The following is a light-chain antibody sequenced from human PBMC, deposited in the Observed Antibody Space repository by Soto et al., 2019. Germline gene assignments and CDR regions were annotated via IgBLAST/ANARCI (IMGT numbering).Light chain of an antibody. CDR1: QSVSSY. J-gene: IGKJ2*01. Sequence: EIVLTQSPATLSLSPGERATLSCRASQSVSSYLAWYQQKPGQAPRPLIYDASNRATGVPARFSGSGSGTDFTLTISSLEPEDFAVYYCQQRSNWPYTFGQGNKLEIK. CDR2: DAS. CDR3: QQRSNWPYT. V-gene: IGKV3-11*01.